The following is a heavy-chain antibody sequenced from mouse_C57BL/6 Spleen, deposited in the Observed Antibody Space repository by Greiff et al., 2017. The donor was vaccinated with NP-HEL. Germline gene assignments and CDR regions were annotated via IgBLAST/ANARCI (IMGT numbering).Heavy chain of an antibody. Sequence: VKLQESGPELVKPGASVKISCKASGYAFSSSWMNWVKQRPGKGLEWIGRIYPGDGDTNYNGKFKGKATLTADKSSSTAYMQLSSLTSEDSAVYCCARDTTVVPFAYWGQGTLVTVSA. D-gene: IGHD1-1*01. CDR1: GYAFSSSW. J-gene: IGHJ3*01. CDR3: ARDTTVVPFAY. V-gene: IGHV1-82*01. CDR2: IYPGDGDT.